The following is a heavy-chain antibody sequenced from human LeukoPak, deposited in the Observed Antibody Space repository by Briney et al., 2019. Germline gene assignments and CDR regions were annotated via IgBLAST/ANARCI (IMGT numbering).Heavy chain of an antibody. Sequence: GGSLRLSCAASGFSVSTNYMTWVRQAPGKGLEWVSVLYSGGGAYYADSVKDRFTISRDYSQNTLLLQMNSLRAEDTALYYCARGKTSDDIIEDGFDLWGQGTMVAVSS. J-gene: IGHJ3*01. D-gene: IGHD3-9*01. CDR1: GFSVSTNY. V-gene: IGHV3-66*01. CDR3: ARGKTSDDIIEDGFDL. CDR2: LYSGGGA.